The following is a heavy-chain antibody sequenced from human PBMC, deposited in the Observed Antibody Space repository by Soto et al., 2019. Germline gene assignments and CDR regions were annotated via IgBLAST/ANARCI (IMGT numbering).Heavy chain of an antibody. CDR3: ARRYSGSYYENYFDY. Sequence: QVQLQESGPGLVKPSQTLSLTCTVSGGSISSGDYYWSWIRQPPGKGLEWIGYIYYSGSTYYNPSLKSRVTISVDTSQNQFSLKLSSVTAADTAVYYCARRYSGSYYENYFDYWGQGTLVTVSS. J-gene: IGHJ4*02. V-gene: IGHV4-30-4*01. CDR1: GGSISSGDYY. D-gene: IGHD1-26*01. CDR2: IYYSGST.